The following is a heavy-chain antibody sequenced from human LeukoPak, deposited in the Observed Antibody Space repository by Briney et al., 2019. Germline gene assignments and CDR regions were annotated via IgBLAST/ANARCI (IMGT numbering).Heavy chain of an antibody. CDR2: IYHSGST. J-gene: IGHJ4*02. D-gene: IGHD6-19*01. V-gene: IGHV4-30-2*01. CDR3: AREGGWYAYYFDY. Sequence: SQTLSLTCTVSGGSISSGGYYWSWIRQPPGKGLEWIGYIYHSGSTYYNPSLKSRVTISVDRSKNQFSLKLSSVTAADTAVYYCAREGGWYAYYFDYWGQGTLVTVSS. CDR1: GGSISSGGYY.